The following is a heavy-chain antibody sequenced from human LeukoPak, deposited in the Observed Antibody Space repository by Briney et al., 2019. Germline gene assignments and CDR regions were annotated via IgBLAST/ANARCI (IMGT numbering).Heavy chain of an antibody. CDR1: GFTFSIYA. J-gene: IGHJ4*02. CDR2: ISGSGGST. Sequence: GGSLRLSCAASGFTFSIYAMSWVRQAPGKGLEWVSAISGSGGSTYYADSVKGRFTISRDNSKNTLYLQMNSLRAEDTAVYYCAKDEVLLWFGEFYPFDYWGQGTLVTVSS. D-gene: IGHD3-10*01. V-gene: IGHV3-23*01. CDR3: AKDEVLLWFGEFYPFDY.